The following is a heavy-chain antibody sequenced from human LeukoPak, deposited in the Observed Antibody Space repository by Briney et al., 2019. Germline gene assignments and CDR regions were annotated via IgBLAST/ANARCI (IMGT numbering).Heavy chain of an antibody. Sequence: GGSLRLSRAVSGLTFSSYGMHGVRQPPGRGRWWVSRINSDGSATNYADSVKGRFSISRDSTENTLYLQLSTLRAEDTAVYYCTRRVSATRWFDPWGQGTLVTVSS. CDR2: INSDGSAT. CDR1: GLTFSSYG. V-gene: IGHV3-74*01. J-gene: IGHJ5*02. CDR3: TRRVSATRWFDP. D-gene: IGHD2-15*01.